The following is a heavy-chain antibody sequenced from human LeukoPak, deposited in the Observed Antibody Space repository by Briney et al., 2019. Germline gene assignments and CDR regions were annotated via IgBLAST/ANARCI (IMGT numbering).Heavy chain of an antibody. V-gene: IGHV1-69*01. CDR2: IIPIFDTA. CDR1: GGTFSSYA. CDR3: ARDGAVAGYFDY. D-gene: IGHD6-19*01. Sequence: SVKVSCKASGGTFSSYAISWVRQAPGQGLEWMGGIIPIFDTANYAQKFQGRVTITADESTSTAYMELSSLRSEDTAVYYCARDGAVAGYFDYWGQGTLVTVSS. J-gene: IGHJ4*02.